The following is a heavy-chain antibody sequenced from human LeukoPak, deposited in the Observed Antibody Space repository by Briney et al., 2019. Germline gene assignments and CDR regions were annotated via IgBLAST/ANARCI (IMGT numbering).Heavy chain of an antibody. D-gene: IGHD2/OR15-2a*01. CDR1: GFNFWSYG. V-gene: IGHV3-33*06. Sequence: GGSLRLSCAASGFNFWSYGMHWVRQAPGKGLEWVAIVWSDESNKYYADSVKGRFTTSRDNSGNTVSLQMDSLRADDTAVYYCTKGSFASPSTFDSWGQGTLVTVSS. CDR3: TKGSFASPSTFDS. J-gene: IGHJ4*02. CDR2: VWSDESNK.